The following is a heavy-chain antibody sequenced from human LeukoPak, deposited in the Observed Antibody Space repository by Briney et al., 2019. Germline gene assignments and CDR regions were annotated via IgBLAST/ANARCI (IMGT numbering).Heavy chain of an antibody. CDR1: GYTFTSYG. D-gene: IGHD6-13*01. CDR2: ISAYNGNT. V-gene: IGHV1-18*01. J-gene: IGHJ6*03. CDR3: ARGGQQLVLQYYYMDV. Sequence: GASVKVSCKASGYTFTSYGISWVRQAPGQGLKWMGWISAYNGNTNYAQKLQGRVTMTTDTSTSTAYMELRSLRSDDTAVYYCARGGQQLVLQYYYMDVWGKGTTVTVSS.